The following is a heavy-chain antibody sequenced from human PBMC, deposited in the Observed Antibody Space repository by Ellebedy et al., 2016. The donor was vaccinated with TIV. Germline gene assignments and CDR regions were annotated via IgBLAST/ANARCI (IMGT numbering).Heavy chain of an antibody. V-gene: IGHV3-21*01. CDR3: ARLYDYGDYVGAFDI. J-gene: IGHJ3*02. Sequence: PGGSLRLSCAASGFTFSSYSMNWVRQAPGKGLEWVSSISSSSSYIYYADSVKGRFTISRDNAKNSLYLQMNSLRAEDTAVYYCARLYDYGDYVGAFDIWGQGTMVTVSS. CDR1: GFTFSSYS. CDR2: ISSSSSYI. D-gene: IGHD4-17*01.